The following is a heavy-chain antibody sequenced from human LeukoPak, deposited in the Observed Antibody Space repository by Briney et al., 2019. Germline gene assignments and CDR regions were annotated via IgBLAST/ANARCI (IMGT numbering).Heavy chain of an antibody. Sequence: SETLSLTCTVSGGSISSSSYYWGWIRQPPGKGLEWIGSIYYSGSTYYNPSLKSRVTISVDTSKNQFSLKLSSVTAADTAVYYCARGVVVPAAVRPFDYRGQGTLVTVSS. CDR1: GGSISSSSYY. D-gene: IGHD2-2*01. CDR3: ARGVVVPAAVRPFDY. CDR2: IYYSGST. V-gene: IGHV4-39*01. J-gene: IGHJ4*02.